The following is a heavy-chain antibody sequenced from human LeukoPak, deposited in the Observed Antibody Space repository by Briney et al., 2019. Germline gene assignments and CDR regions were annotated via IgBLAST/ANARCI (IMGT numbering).Heavy chain of an antibody. V-gene: IGHV3-66*01. CDR2: IYIGGST. J-gene: IGHJ4*02. D-gene: IGHD6-13*01. Sequence: GGSLTLSCAPSGLTVSSNYMGWARPARGGGLEWVSVIYIGGSTYYGDSGEGRFTISRDNSKNTLYLQMNSLRAEDTAVYYCARVDIAAAGTSQFYCHYWGQRTLVTLPS. CDR3: ARVDIAAAGTSQFYCHY. CDR1: GLTVSSNY.